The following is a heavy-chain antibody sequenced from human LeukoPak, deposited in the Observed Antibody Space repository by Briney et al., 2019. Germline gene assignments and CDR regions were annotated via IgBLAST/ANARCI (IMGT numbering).Heavy chain of an antibody. CDR3: ARAEDDYGDYASHY. CDR2: IIPILGIA. Sequence: SVKVSCKASGYTFTGYYMHWVRQAPGQGLEWMGRIIPILGIANYAQKFQGRVTITADKSTSTAYMELSSLRSEDTAVYYCARAEDDYGDYASHYWGQGTLVTVSS. CDR1: GYTFTGYY. D-gene: IGHD4-17*01. V-gene: IGHV1-69*04. J-gene: IGHJ4*02.